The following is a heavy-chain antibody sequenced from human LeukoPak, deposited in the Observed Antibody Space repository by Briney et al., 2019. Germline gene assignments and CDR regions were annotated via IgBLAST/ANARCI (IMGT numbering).Heavy chain of an antibody. CDR1: GGSISDNY. J-gene: IGHJ4*02. CDR2: AYYSGHT. Sequence: ETLSLTCTVSGGSISDNYWSWIRQPPGKGLEWIGYAYYSGHTNYNSSLKSRVTMSLDTSKSQFSLKLSSVTAADTAVYYCARRGYFDYWGQGTLVTVSS. CDR3: ARRGYFDY. V-gene: IGHV4-59*08.